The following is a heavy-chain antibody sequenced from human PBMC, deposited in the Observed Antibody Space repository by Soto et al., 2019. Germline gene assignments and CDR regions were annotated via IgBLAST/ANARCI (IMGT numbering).Heavy chain of an antibody. Sequence: QLVESGGGLVEPGESLRLSCTASGLALRSDWLSWVRQVPGKGLEWLGLIKSNLDGGTTDYAEPLKGRISISRDDSRNTDYLRIDRLNNEKTGVYYCATARRKTNYCWSKTFEFWGQGTLVIVSS. CDR2: IKSNLDGGTT. J-gene: IGHJ4*02. CDR1: GLALRSDW. V-gene: IGHV3-15*07. D-gene: IGHD2-8*02. CDR3: ATARRKTNYCWSKTFEF.